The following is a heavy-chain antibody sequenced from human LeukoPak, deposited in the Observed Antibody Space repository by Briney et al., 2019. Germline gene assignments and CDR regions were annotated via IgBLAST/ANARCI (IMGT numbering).Heavy chain of an antibody. CDR3: ARPPTMYSSGWYADDY. J-gene: IGHJ4*02. CDR2: IYPGDSDT. V-gene: IGHV5-51*01. D-gene: IGHD6-19*01. Sequence: TGESLKISCKGSGYSFTSYWIGWVRQMPGKGLEWMGIIYPGDSDTRYSPSFQGQVTISADKPISTAYLQWSSLKASDTAMYYCARPPTMYSSGWYADDYWGQGTLVTVSS. CDR1: GYSFTSYW.